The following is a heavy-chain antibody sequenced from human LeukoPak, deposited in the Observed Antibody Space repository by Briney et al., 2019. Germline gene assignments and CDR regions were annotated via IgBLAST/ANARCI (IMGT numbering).Heavy chain of an antibody. CDR2: IYYTGST. D-gene: IGHD6-13*01. V-gene: IGHV4-39*07. CDR1: GGSISSDSYY. J-gene: IGHJ3*02. CDR3: ARTYIADAFDI. Sequence: PSETLSLTCTVSGGSISSDSYYWGWIRQPPGKGLEWIGSIYYTGSTGYNPSLKSRVTISIDTSKNQFSLKLTSVTAADTAVYYCARTYIADAFDIWGQGTMVTVSS.